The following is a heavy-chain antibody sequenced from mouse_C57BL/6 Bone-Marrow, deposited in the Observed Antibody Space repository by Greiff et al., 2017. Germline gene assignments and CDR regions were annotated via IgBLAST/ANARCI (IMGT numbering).Heavy chain of an antibody. CDR2: ISYDGSN. V-gene: IGHV3-6*01. D-gene: IGHD2-4*01. J-gene: IGHJ3*01. Sequence: EVQLQQSGPGLVKPSQSLSLTCSVTGYSITSGYYWNWIRQFPGNKLEWMGYISYDGSNNYNPSLKNRISITRDTSKNQFFLKLNSVTTEDTATYYCARDSYYDYDGAWFAYWGQGTLVTVSA. CDR3: ARDSYYDYDGAWFAY. CDR1: GYSITSGYY.